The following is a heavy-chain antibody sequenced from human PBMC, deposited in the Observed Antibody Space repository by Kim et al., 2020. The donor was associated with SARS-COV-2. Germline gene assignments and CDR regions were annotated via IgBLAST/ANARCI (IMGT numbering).Heavy chain of an antibody. J-gene: IGHJ1*01. V-gene: IGHV4-39*01. D-gene: IGHD6-13*01. CDR2: IYYSGST. CDR3: ARHGDSSSWYEFEYFQH. Sequence: SETLSLTCTVSGGSISSSSYYWGWIRQPPGKGLEWIGSIYYSGSTYYNPSLKSRVTISVDTSKNQFSLKLSSVTAADTAVYYCARHGDSSSWYEFEYFQHWGQGTLVTVSS. CDR1: GGSISSSSYY.